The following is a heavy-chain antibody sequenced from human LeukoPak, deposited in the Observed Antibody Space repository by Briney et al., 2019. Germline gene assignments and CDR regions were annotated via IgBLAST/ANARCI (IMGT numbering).Heavy chain of an antibody. CDR2: IRSSGITT. Sequence: GGSLRLSCAASGFSFSSYEMNWVRQAPGKGLEWVSYIRSSGITTYYADSVKGRFTISRDNAKDSLYLQMNSLRAEDTAVYYCARDTDSSSPSNWFDPWGQGTLVTVSS. CDR3: ARDTDSSSPSNWFDP. D-gene: IGHD6-6*01. V-gene: IGHV3-48*03. J-gene: IGHJ5*02. CDR1: GFSFSSYE.